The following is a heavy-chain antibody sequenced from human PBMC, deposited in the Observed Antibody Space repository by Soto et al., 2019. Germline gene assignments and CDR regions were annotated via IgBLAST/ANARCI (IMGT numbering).Heavy chain of an antibody. CDR2: SWPGGSNT. CDR1: GDNFTNYW. Sequence: GQSLKISCNGSGDNFTNYWIGWVRQIPEKGVEWMAVSWPGGSNTGYSPSFQGQVTISAAKSISKADLQWSSLNPSDTAMYYCPRRATSSMAVMEVWAEASQVPVSS. CDR3: PRRATSSMAVMEV. J-gene: IGHJ6*04. V-gene: IGHV5-51*01. D-gene: IGHD6-6*01.